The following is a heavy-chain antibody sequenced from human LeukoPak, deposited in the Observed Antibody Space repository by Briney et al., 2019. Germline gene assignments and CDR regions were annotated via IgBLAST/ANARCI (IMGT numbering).Heavy chain of an antibody. D-gene: IGHD6-19*01. Sequence: PGGSLRLSCAASGFTFSDYYMSWIRQAPGKGLEWVANIKQGGSEKDYVDSVKGRFTISRDNAKNSLYLHMNSLRAEDTAVYYCVRTGGWPLPYFESWGQGSLVTVSS. CDR2: IKQGGSEK. CDR3: VRTGGWPLPYFES. J-gene: IGHJ4*02. CDR1: GFTFSDYY. V-gene: IGHV3-7*01.